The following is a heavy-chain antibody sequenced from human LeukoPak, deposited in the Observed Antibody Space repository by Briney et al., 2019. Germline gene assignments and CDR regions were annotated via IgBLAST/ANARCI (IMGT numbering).Heavy chain of an antibody. CDR2: ISSSSSYI. J-gene: IGHJ3*02. D-gene: IGHD3-22*01. CDR1: GFTLSSYS. Sequence: GGSLRLSCAASGFTLSSYSMNWVRQAPGKGLEWVSSISSSSSYIYYADLLKGRFTISRDNAKNSLYLQMNSLRAEDTAVYYCARGGHHYYDSSGYLYACDIWGQGTMVTVSS. CDR3: ARGGHHYYDSSGYLYACDI. V-gene: IGHV3-21*06.